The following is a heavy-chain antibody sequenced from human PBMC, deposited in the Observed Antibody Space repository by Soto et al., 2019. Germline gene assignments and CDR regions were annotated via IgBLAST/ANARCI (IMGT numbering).Heavy chain of an antibody. Sequence: GGSLRLSCSASGFAFSTYGMTWVRQAPGKGLEWVSVISGSGGSSYYAASVKGRFTISRDNSKNTVFLQMNGLRAEDTAVYYCAKVTKRAAAGRYEYYKYGMDVWGQGTTATV. CDR1: GFAFSTYG. D-gene: IGHD6-13*01. CDR2: ISGSGGSS. J-gene: IGHJ6*02. CDR3: AKVTKRAAAGRYEYYKYGMDV. V-gene: IGHV3-23*01.